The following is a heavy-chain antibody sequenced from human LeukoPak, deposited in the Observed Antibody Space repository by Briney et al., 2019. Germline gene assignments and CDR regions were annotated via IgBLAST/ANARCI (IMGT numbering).Heavy chain of an antibody. J-gene: IGHJ4*02. V-gene: IGHV5-51*01. CDR1: GYSFTSYW. CDR3: ARGYDYGFDF. D-gene: IGHD4-17*01. CDR2: IYPDDSDT. Sequence: GESLKISCKGSGYSFTSYWLAWVRQVPGKGLEWMGIIYPDDSDTRYSPSFQGQVTISADKSISTAHLQWTSLKASDTAMYYCARGYDYGFDFWGQGTLVTVSS.